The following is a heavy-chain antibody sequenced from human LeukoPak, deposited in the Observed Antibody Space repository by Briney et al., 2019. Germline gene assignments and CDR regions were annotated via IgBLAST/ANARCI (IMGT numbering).Heavy chain of an antibody. CDR2: ITTSDGNT. J-gene: IGHJ4*02. V-gene: IGHV3-23*01. CDR1: GFTFSSYT. CDR3: AKGLTNLGDD. Sequence: GGSLRLSCAASGFTFSSYTMSWVREAPGKGLEWVSTITTSDGNTYYADSVKGRFTVSRDNSKNTLYLQMNSLRAEDTAVYYCAKGLTNLGDDWGQGTLVTVSS. D-gene: IGHD3-9*01.